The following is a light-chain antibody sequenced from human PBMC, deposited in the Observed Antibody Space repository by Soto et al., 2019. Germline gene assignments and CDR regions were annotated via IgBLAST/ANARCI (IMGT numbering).Light chain of an antibody. V-gene: IGLV2-8*01. CDR3: NSYVGSNNYV. CDR2: EVT. J-gene: IGLJ1*01. CDR1: ASDIGRYNY. Sequence: QSVLTQPPSASGSPGQPVTISCIGTASDIGRYNYVSWYQHHPGKAPKLIIYEVTKRPSGVPDRFPGSKSGNTASLTVSGLQADDEADYYCNSYVGSNNYVFGTGTKLTVL.